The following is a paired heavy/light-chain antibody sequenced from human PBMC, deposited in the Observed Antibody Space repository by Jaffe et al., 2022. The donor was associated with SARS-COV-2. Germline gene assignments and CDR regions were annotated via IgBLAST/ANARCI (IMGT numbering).Light chain of an antibody. V-gene: IGKV1-33*01. CDR2: DAS. J-gene: IGKJ4*01. Sequence: DIQMTQSPASLSASVGDRVTITCQASQDINNYLNWYQQKPGKAPKLLIFDASNLETGVPSRFSGSGSGTDFTFTISTLQPEDIATYHCQQYDNLPLTFGGGTKVDIK. CDR1: QDINNY. CDR3: QQYDNLPLT.
Heavy chain of an antibody. CDR2: IYQSGAT. V-gene: IGHV4-30-2*01. D-gene: IGHD2-8*01. CDR3: ARVRHAGECSNGVCTTQGGWFGP. CDR1: GGSISSGDYS. Sequence: QLQLQESGSGLVKPSQTLSLTCAVSGGSISSGDYSWSWIRQAPGKGLEWIGYIYQSGATYYNPSLKSRVTMSIDTSKNQFSLKLSSVTAADTALYYCARVRHAGECSNGVCTTQGGWFGPWGQGTLVTVSS. J-gene: IGHJ5*02.